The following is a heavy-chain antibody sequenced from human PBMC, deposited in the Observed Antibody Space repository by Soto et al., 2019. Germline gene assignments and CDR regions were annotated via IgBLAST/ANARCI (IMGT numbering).Heavy chain of an antibody. J-gene: IGHJ6*02. CDR1: GYTFTSYA. D-gene: IGHD4-4*01. Sequence: GASVKVSCKASGYTFTSYAMHWVRQAPVQRLEWMGWINAGNGNTKYSQKFQGRVTITRDTSASTAYMELSSLRSEDTAVYYCERENGVITSKNIAPDNNGMDVWGQGTTVTAP. CDR2: INAGNGNT. V-gene: IGHV1-3*01. CDR3: ERENGVITSKNIAPDNNGMDV.